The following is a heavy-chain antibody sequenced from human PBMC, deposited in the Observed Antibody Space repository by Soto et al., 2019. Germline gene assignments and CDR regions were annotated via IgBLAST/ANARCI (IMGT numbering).Heavy chain of an antibody. D-gene: IGHD5-18*01. CDR2: INPSGGST. V-gene: IGHV1-46*01. CDR1: GYTFTSYY. J-gene: IGHJ4*02. Sequence: ASVKVSCKASGYTFTSYYMHWVRQAPGQGLEWMGIINPSGGSTSYAQKFQGRVTMTRDTSTSTVYMELSSLRSEDTAVYYCARGGLGGYSYGNFDYWGQGTLVTVSS. CDR3: ARGGLGGYSYGNFDY.